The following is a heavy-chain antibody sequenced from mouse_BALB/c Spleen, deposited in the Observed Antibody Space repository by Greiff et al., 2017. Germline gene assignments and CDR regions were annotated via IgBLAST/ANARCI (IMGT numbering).Heavy chain of an antibody. CDR2: IWSGGST. CDR3: ARGLGLGGYAMDY. V-gene: IGHV2-2*02. Sequence: QVQLQQSGPGLVQPSQSLSITCTVSGFSLTSYGVHWVRQSPGKGLEWLGVIWSGGSTDYNAAFISRLSISKDNSKSQVFFKMNSLQANDTAIYYCARGLGLGGYAMDYWGQGTSVTVSS. J-gene: IGHJ4*01. D-gene: IGHD3-3*01. CDR1: GFSLTSYG.